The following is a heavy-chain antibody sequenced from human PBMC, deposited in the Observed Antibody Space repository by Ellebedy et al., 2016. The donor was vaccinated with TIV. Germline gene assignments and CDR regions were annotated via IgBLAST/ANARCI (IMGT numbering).Heavy chain of an antibody. CDR1: GYTFTSYG. V-gene: IGHV1-18*01. D-gene: IGHD4-11*01. CDR3: ARDGSYSNWFDP. CDR2: ISAYDGDT. Sequence: ASVKVSCKASGYTFTSYGISWVRQAPGQGLEWMGWISAYDGDTKYAQKFQGRVTMTTDTSTSTAYMELRSLRSDDTAVYYCARDGSYSNWFDPWGQGTLVTVSS. J-gene: IGHJ5*02.